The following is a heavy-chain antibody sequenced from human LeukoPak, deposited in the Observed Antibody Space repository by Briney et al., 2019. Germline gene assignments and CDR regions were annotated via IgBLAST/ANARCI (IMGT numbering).Heavy chain of an antibody. CDR2: IYTSGST. J-gene: IGHJ6*03. Sequence: SETLSLTCTVSGGSISSYYWSWIRQPAGKGLEWIGRIYTSGSTNYNPSLKSRVTMSVDTSKNQFSLKLSSVTAADTAVYYCARDSAWISGWDYYYYMDVWGKGTAVTISS. D-gene: IGHD6-19*01. V-gene: IGHV4-4*07. CDR3: ARDSAWISGWDYYYYMDV. CDR1: GGSISSYY.